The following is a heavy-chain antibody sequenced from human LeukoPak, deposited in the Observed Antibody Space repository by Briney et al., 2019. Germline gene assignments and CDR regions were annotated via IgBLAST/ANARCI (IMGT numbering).Heavy chain of an antibody. CDR3: ARTDRAGGNYYYYYMDV. Sequence: QPGGSLRLSCAASGFIFSSYCMHWVRQAPGKGLEWVAVISYDGSDKYYADSVKGRFTISRDNSKNTLYLQMNSLRAEDTAVYYCARTDRAGGNYYYYYMDVWGKGTTVTVSS. D-gene: IGHD4-23*01. CDR1: GFIFSSYC. CDR2: ISYDGSDK. J-gene: IGHJ6*03. V-gene: IGHV3-30*04.